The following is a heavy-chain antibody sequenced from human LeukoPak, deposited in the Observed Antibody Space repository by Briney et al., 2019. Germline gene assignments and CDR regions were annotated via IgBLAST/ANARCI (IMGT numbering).Heavy chain of an antibody. CDR1: GFTFSNYA. J-gene: IGHJ4*02. D-gene: IGHD2-15*01. CDR3: ARAGRGNLQFIFNAFDY. V-gene: IGHV3-23*01. Sequence: GGSLRLSCAAPGFTFSNYAMSWVRQAPGKGLEWVSAITDSGGHTYYADSVKGRFTISRDNSKNTLYLQMNSLRVEDTAIYYCARAGRGNLQFIFNAFDYWGQGTQVTVSS. CDR2: ITDSGGHT.